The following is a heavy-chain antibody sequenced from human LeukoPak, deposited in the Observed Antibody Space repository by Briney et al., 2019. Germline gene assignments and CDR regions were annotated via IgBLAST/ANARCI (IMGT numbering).Heavy chain of an antibody. V-gene: IGHV5-51*01. CDR2: IDPNDSNI. Sequence: GESLKISCQGSGYSFTRYWIGWVRQMPGKGLEWMGIIDPNDSNIRYSPSFQGQVTISVDKSISTAYLQWSSLKASDIAMYYCARLETGYSSGWYYLHWGQGTLITVSS. CDR3: ARLETGYSSGWYYLH. D-gene: IGHD6-19*01. CDR1: GYSFTRYW. J-gene: IGHJ4*02.